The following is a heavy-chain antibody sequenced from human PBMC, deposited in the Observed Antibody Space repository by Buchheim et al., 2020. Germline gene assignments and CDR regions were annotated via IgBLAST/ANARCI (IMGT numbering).Heavy chain of an antibody. J-gene: IGHJ6*02. CDR2: IYSGGRT. V-gene: IGHV4-61*02. CDR1: GGSISRGSYY. CDR3: ARGVVTISGVVYFYYYGMDV. D-gene: IGHD3-3*01. Sequence: QVQLQESGPGLVKPSQTLSLTCTVSGGSISRGSYYWSWIRQPAGKGLEWIGRIYSGGRTNYNPSLKSRVTISVDTSKNHFSLRLRSVTAADTAVYYCARGVVTISGVVYFYYYGMDVWGQGTT.